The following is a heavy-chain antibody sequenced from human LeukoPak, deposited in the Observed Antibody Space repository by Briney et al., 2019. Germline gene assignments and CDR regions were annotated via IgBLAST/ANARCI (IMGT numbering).Heavy chain of an antibody. D-gene: IGHD3-3*01. J-gene: IGHJ4*02. V-gene: IGHV1-8*01. Sequence: WASVKVSCKASGYTFTSYDINWVRQATGQGLEWMGWMNPNSGNTGYAQEFQGRVTMTRNTSISTAYMELSSLRSEDTAVYYCARVNKYYDFWSGYSRDLDYWGQGTLVTVSS. CDR3: ARVNKYYDFWSGYSRDLDY. CDR2: MNPNSGNT. CDR1: GYTFTSYD.